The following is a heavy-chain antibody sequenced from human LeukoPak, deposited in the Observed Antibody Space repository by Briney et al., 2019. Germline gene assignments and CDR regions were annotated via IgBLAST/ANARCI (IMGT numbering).Heavy chain of an antibody. D-gene: IGHD3-10*01. J-gene: IGHJ5*02. V-gene: IGHV4-4*07. CDR3: AGHAVYGSGSYYTS. CDR1: GGSISNYY. CDR2: VYTTGTT. Sequence: SETLSLTCTVSGGSISNYYWTWLRQPAGKGLEWIGRVYTTGTTNYNPSLKSRVTMSVDTSENQFSLKLSSVTAADTAVYYCAGHAVYGSGSYYTSWGQGTLVTVSS.